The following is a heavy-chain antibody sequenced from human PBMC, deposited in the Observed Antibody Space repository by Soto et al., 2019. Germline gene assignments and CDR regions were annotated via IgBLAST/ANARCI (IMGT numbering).Heavy chain of an antibody. V-gene: IGHV3-23*01. CDR3: AKGYYDYIWGVYHYMDV. CDR2: ISGSGGST. D-gene: IGHD3-16*01. CDR1: GFTFSSYA. J-gene: IGHJ6*03. Sequence: GGSLRLSCAASGFTFSSYAMSWVRQAPGKGLEWVSAISGSGGSTYYADSVKGRFTISRDNSKNTLYLQMNSLRAEDTAVYYCAKGYYDYIWGVYHYMDVWGKGTTVTVSS.